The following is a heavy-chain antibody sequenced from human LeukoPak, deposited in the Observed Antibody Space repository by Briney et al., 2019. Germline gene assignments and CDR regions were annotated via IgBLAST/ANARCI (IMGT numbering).Heavy chain of an antibody. V-gene: IGHV5-51*01. CDR2: NYPDDSDT. D-gene: IGHD1-26*01. CDR1: GYSFTNYW. J-gene: IGHJ6*02. Sequence: GESLRISCKGSGYSFTNYWIAWVRQMPGKGLELMGTNYPDDSDTRYSPSSQGQVTISPENSIRTAYLQWTTLEASDTATYYCARPSSGTYYGMDVWGQGTTVTVSS. CDR3: ARPSSGTYYGMDV.